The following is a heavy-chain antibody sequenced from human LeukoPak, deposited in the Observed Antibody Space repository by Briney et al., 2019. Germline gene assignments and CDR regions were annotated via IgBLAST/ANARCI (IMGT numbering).Heavy chain of an antibody. V-gene: IGHV3-43*01. CDR3: AKEAVSYYYGSGNLDY. CDR2: ISWDGGST. Sequence: GGSLRLSCAASGFTFDDYTMHWVRQAPGKGLEWVSLISWDGGSTYYADPVKGRFTISRDNSKNSLYLQMNSLRTEDTALYYCAKEAVSYYYGSGNLDYWGQGTLVTVSS. D-gene: IGHD3-10*01. CDR1: GFTFDDYT. J-gene: IGHJ4*02.